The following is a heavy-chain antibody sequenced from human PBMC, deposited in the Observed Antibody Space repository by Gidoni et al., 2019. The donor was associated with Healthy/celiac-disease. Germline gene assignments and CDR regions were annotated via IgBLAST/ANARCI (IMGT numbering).Heavy chain of an antibody. CDR3: AKAGHYYDSSGYFVSGGFDY. CDR1: GFTFDDSA. Sequence: EVQLVESGGGLVQPGRSLRLSCAASGFTFDDSAMHWVRQAPGKGLGWVSGISWKSGSIGYADSVKGRFTISRDNAKNSLYLQMNSLRAEDTALYYCAKAGHYYDSSGYFVSGGFDYWGQGTLVTVSS. CDR2: ISWKSGSI. D-gene: IGHD3-22*01. J-gene: IGHJ4*02. V-gene: IGHV3-9*01.